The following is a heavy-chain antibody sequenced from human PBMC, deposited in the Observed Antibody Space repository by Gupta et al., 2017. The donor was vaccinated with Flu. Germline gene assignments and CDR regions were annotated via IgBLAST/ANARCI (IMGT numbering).Heavy chain of an antibody. CDR2: INPDSGGT. CDR3: ARVGYCSTSSCYEPFDS. D-gene: IGHD2-2*01. V-gene: IGHV1-2*06. Sequence: PGHGLEWMGRINPDSGGTKYAQRFQGRVTLTRDTSNNIGYMELSSLKSDDTAVYYCARVGYCSTSSCYEPFDSWGHGTQVTVSS. J-gene: IGHJ4*01.